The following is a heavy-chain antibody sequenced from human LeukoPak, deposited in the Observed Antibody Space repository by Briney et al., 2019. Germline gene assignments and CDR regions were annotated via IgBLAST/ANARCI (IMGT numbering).Heavy chain of an antibody. CDR2: IRYDGRNK. CDR3: AKEIWPTVTTPGHTHFDY. D-gene: IGHD4-17*01. Sequence: GGSLRLSCAASGFTFSTYGMHWVRQAPGKGLEWVAFIRYDGRNKYYADSVKGRFTISRDNSKNTLCLQMNSLRAEDMAVYYCAKEIWPTVTTPGHTHFDYWGQGTLVTVSS. J-gene: IGHJ4*02. V-gene: IGHV3-30*02. CDR1: GFTFSTYG.